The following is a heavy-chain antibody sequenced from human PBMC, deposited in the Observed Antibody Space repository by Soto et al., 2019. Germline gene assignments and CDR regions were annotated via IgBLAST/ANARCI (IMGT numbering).Heavy chain of an antibody. CDR1: GYTFTSYA. Sequence: QVQLVQSGAEVKKPGASVKVSCKASGYTFTSYAMHWVRQAPGQRLEWMGWINAGNGNTKYSQKFQGRVTITRDTTARTAYRELSSLRSEDTAVYYCATQMGEGYFDYWGQGTLVTVSS. CDR2: INAGNGNT. D-gene: IGHD3-16*01. V-gene: IGHV1-3*01. CDR3: ATQMGEGYFDY. J-gene: IGHJ4*02.